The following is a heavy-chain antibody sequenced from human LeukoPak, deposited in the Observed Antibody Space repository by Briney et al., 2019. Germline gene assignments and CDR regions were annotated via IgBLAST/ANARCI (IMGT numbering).Heavy chain of an antibody. V-gene: IGHV4-4*07. CDR2: IYTSGST. J-gene: IGHJ5*02. Sequence: SETLSLTCTVSGGSISSYYWSWIRQPAGKGLEWIGRIYTSGSTNYNPSLKSRVTMSVDTSKNQFSLKLSSVTAADTAVYYCAREAATIFGVVRGWFDPWGQGTLVTASS. CDR3: AREAATIFGVVRGWFDP. D-gene: IGHD3-3*01. CDR1: GGSISSYY.